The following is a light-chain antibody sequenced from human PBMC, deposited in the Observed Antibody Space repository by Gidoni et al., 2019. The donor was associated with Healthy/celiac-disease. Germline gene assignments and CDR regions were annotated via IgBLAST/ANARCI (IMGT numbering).Light chain of an antibody. Sequence: EIVLTQSPGTLSLSPGERATLSYRASQSVSSSYLAWYQQKPGQAPRLLIYGASSRATGIPDRFSGSGSGTDFTLTISRLEPEDFAVYYCQQYGSSQAFXGXTKVEIK. CDR1: QSVSSSY. V-gene: IGKV3-20*01. CDR3: QQYGSSQA. J-gene: IGKJ4*01. CDR2: GAS.